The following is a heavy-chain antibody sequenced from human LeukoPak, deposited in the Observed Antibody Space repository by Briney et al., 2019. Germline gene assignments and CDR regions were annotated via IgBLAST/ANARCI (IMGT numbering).Heavy chain of an antibody. CDR3: VKSQQLLPYYFDY. V-gene: IGHV3-30-3*01. J-gene: IGHJ4*02. CDR2: ISYDGSNK. CDR1: GFTFSSYA. D-gene: IGHD6-13*01. Sequence: GGSLRLSCAASGFTFSSYAMHWVRQAPGKGLEWVAVISYDGSNKYYADSVKGRFTISRDNSKNTLYLQMNSLRAEDTAVYYCVKSQQLLPYYFDYWGQGTLVTVSS.